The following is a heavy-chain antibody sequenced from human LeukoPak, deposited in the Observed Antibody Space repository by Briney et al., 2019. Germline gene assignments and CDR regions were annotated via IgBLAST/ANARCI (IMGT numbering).Heavy chain of an antibody. CDR1: GYSFTSYW. J-gene: IGHJ5*02. D-gene: IGHD6-13*01. CDR3: ARLCIAAAGTHNWFDP. V-gene: IGHV5-51*01. Sequence: GESLQISCQGSGYSFTSYWIGWVRPMPGKGLEWMGIIYPGDSDTRYSPSFQGQVTISADKSVSTAYLQWSSLKASDTAMYYCARLCIAAAGTHNWFDPWGQGTLVTVSS. CDR2: IYPGDSDT.